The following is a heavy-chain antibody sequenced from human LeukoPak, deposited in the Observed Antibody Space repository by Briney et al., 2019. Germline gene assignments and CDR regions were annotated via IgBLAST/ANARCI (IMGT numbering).Heavy chain of an antibody. CDR2: ISAYNGNT. Sequence: ASVNVSCKASGYTFTSYGISWVRQAPGQGLEGMGWISAYNGNTNYEQTLQGRVTITTDTSTSQHYMELSSLSSADTAVYYCARDKGDRLLLNDAFDIWGQGTMVTVSS. CDR1: GYTFTSYG. J-gene: IGHJ3*02. D-gene: IGHD3-22*01. CDR3: ARDKGDRLLLNDAFDI. V-gene: IGHV1-18*01.